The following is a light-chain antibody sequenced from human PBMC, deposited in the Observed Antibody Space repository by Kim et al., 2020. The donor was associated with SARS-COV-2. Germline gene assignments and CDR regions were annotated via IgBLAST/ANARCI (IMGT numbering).Light chain of an antibody. CDR1: NIGSKR. CDR2: YDS. J-gene: IGLJ3*02. V-gene: IGLV3-21*04. CDR3: QVWDSSSDHLEWV. Sequence: GKTSRITCGGNNIGSKRVPWYQQKPGQAPVLVIYYDSDRPSGIPERFSGSNSGNTATLTISRVEAGDEADYYCQVWDSSSDHLEWVFGGGTQLTVL.